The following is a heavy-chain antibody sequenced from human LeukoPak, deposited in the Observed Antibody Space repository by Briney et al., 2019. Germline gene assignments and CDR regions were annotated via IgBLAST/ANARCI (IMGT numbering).Heavy chain of an antibody. D-gene: IGHD3-22*01. V-gene: IGHV1-69*05. Sequence: GASVKVSCKASGGTFSSYAISWVRQAPGQGLEWMGGIIPIFGTANYAQKFQGRVTITTDESTSTAYMELSSLRSEDTAVYYCASCTSSGYRIYYYYYYMDVWGKGTTVTVSS. CDR3: ASCTSSGYRIYYYYYYMDV. CDR2: IIPIFGTA. CDR1: GGTFSSYA. J-gene: IGHJ6*03.